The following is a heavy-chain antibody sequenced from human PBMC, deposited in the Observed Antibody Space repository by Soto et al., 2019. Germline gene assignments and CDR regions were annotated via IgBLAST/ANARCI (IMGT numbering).Heavy chain of an antibody. CDR3: ARERSGGSCYDY. D-gene: IGHD2-15*01. Sequence: QVQLVESGGGVVQPGRSLRLSCAASGFTFSSYGMHWVRQAPGKGLEWVAVIWYDGSNKYYADSVKGRFTISRDNSKNPLYLQMNSLRAEDTAVYYCARERSGGSCYDYWGQGTLVTVSS. CDR2: IWYDGSNK. CDR1: GFTFSSYG. V-gene: IGHV3-33*01. J-gene: IGHJ4*02.